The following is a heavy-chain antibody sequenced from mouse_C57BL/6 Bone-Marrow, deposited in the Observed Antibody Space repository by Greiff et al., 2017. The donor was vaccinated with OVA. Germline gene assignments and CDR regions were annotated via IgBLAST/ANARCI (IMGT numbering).Heavy chain of an antibody. Sequence: VKLMESGAELARPGASVKLSCKASGYTFTSYGISWVKQRTGQGLEWIGEIYPRSGNTYYNEKFKGKATLTADKSSSTAYMELRSLTSEDSAVYFCASLYYDYQFAYWGQGTLVTVSA. CDR3: ASLYYDYQFAY. D-gene: IGHD2-4*01. J-gene: IGHJ3*01. V-gene: IGHV1-81*01. CDR2: IYPRSGNT. CDR1: GYTFTSYG.